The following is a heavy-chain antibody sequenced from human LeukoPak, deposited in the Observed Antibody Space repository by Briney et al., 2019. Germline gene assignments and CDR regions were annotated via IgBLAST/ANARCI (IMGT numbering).Heavy chain of an antibody. J-gene: IGHJ2*01. V-gene: IGHV3-30*03. D-gene: IGHD5/OR15-5a*01. CDR1: GFTFSSYG. CDR3: ARCRASLRTPPYWYFDL. CDR2: ISYDGSNK. Sequence: GRSLRLSCAASGFTFSSYGMHWVRQAPGKGLEWVAVISYDGSNKYHADSVKGRFTISRDNSKNTLYLQMNSLRSDDTAVYYCARCRASLRTPPYWYFDLWGRGTLVTVSS.